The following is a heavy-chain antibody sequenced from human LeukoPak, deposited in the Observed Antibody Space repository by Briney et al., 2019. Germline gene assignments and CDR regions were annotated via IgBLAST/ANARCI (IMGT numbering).Heavy chain of an antibody. V-gene: IGHV3-33*06. CDR1: GFTFSSYG. D-gene: IGHD3-3*01. J-gene: IGHJ4*02. CDR3: AKVRGNDFWSGYWDY. CDR2: IWYDGSNK. Sequence: PGGSLRLSCAASGFTFSSYGMHWVRQAPGKGLEWVAVIWYDGSNKYYADSVKGRFTISRDNSKNTLYLQMNSRRAEDTAVYYCAKVRGNDFWSGYWDYWGQGTLVTVSS.